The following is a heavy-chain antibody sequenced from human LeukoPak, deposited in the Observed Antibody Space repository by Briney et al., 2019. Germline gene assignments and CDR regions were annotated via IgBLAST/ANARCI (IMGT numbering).Heavy chain of an antibody. CDR2: ISYDGSNK. CDR1: GFTFSSYA. Sequence: GGSLRLSCAASGFTFSSYAMHWVRQAPGKGLEWVAVISYDGSNKYYADSVKGRFTISRDNSKNTLYLQMNSLRAEDTAVYYCAVGGYYYDSSGKRKDYWGQGTLVTVSS. J-gene: IGHJ4*02. CDR3: AVGGYYYDSSGKRKDY. D-gene: IGHD3-22*01. V-gene: IGHV3-30-3*01.